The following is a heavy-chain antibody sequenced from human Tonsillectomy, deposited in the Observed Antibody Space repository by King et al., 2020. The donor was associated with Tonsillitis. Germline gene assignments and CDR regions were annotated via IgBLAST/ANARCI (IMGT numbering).Heavy chain of an antibody. Sequence: VQLVESGGGLVKPGGSLRLSCAASGFTFSSYSMNWVRQAPGKGLEWVSSISSSSSYIYYADSAKGRFTISRDNAKNSLYLQMNSLRAEDTAVYYCARGSSSSPNWFDPWGQGTLVTVSS. CDR3: ARGSSSSPNWFDP. CDR1: GFTFSSYS. V-gene: IGHV3-21*01. D-gene: IGHD6-6*01. CDR2: ISSSSSYI. J-gene: IGHJ5*02.